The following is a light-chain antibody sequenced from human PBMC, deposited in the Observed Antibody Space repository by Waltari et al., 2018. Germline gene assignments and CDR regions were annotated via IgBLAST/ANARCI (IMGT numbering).Light chain of an antibody. Sequence: DIVMTQSPDSLAVSLGERATINCKSSQSVLYRSNNKNYLAWYQQKPGQPPKLLIYWASTRESGVPDRFSGSGSGTDFTLTISSLQAEDVAVYYCQQYYSTPPYAFGQGTKLEI. J-gene: IGKJ2*01. CDR3: QQYYSTPPYA. CDR2: WAS. CDR1: QSVLYRSNNKNY. V-gene: IGKV4-1*01.